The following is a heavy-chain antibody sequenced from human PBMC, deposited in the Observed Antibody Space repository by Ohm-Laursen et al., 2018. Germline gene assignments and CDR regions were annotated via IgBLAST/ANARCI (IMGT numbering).Heavy chain of an antibody. D-gene: IGHD5-18*01. CDR1: GYTFTGYY. Sequence: ASVKVSCKASGYTFTGYYMHWVRQAPGQGLEWMGWINPNSGGTNYAQKFQGRVTMTRDTSIRTAYMELSRLRSDDTAVYYCARDRVRPAYNYVYGYWGQGTLVTVSS. CDR2: INPNSGGT. CDR3: ARDRVRPAYNYVYGY. V-gene: IGHV1-2*02. J-gene: IGHJ4*02.